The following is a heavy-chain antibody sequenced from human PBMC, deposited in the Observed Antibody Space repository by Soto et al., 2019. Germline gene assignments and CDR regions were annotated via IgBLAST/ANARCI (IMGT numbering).Heavy chain of an antibody. CDR1: GDSVSSHY. CDR3: AREPLAHSYFDY. V-gene: IGHV4-4*07. J-gene: IGHJ4*02. Sequence: SETLSLTCTVSGDSVSSHYWSWIRQPAGKGLEWLGRLYNDERTNYNPSLKSRVTMSMDTSKNQFSLKLTSVTAADSAVYFCAREPLAHSYFDYWGQGTLVTVSS. CDR2: LYNDERT.